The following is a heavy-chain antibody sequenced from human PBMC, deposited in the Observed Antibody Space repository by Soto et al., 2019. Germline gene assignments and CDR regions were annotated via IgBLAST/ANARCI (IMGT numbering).Heavy chain of an antibody. D-gene: IGHD3-22*01. Sequence: QVQLVQSGAEVKKPGASVKVSCKASGYTFTSYGISWVRQAPGQGLEWMGWISAYNGNTNYAQKLQGRVTMTTDTSTSTAYMELRNLRSDDTAVYYCARVNLEDSATIIARKGADYWGQGTLVTVSS. CDR2: ISAYNGNT. CDR3: ARVNLEDSATIIARKGADY. V-gene: IGHV1-18*01. J-gene: IGHJ4*02. CDR1: GYTFTSYG.